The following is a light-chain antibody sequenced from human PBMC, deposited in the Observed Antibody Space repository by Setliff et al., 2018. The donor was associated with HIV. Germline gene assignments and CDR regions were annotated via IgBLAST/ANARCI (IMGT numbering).Light chain of an antibody. CDR2: EVS. CDR1: SSDVGGYKY. J-gene: IGLJ1*01. V-gene: IGLV2-14*01. CDR3: SSYRSGNTLV. Sequence: ALTQPASVSGSPGQSITISCTGTSSDVGGYKYVYWYQQHPGKAPKLMIYEVSNRPSGISNRFSGSKSGNTASLTISGLQAEDEADYYCSSYRSGNTLVFGAGTKVTVL.